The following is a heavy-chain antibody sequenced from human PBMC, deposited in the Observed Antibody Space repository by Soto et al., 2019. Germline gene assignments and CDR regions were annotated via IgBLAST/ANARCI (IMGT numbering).Heavy chain of an antibody. Sequence: PSETLPLTCTVSVGSIGSGGYSLSWVRQPPGKGLEWIGCIYPTWSTYYNPSLRGRVTLLVDWPNNQFSLRLTSMTAADTAVYYCARDMHAGFTHYFEPWGQGTMLTVSS. V-gene: IGHV4-30-2*01. CDR2: IYPTWST. CDR1: VGSIGSGGYS. J-gene: IGHJ5*02. D-gene: IGHD1-26*01. CDR3: ARDMHAGFTHYFEP.